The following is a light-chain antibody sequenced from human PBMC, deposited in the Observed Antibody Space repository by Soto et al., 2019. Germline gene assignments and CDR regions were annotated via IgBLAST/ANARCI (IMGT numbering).Light chain of an antibody. J-gene: IGKJ1*01. CDR1: QSVSSY. V-gene: IGKV3-20*01. CDR2: GAS. Sequence: EIVLTQSPGTLSSSPGERATLSCRASQSVSSYLAWYQQKPGQAPRLLIYGASSRATGIPDRFSGSGSGTDFTLTSSRLEPEDFAVYYCQQYGSSTWTFGQGTKVDIK. CDR3: QQYGSSTWT.